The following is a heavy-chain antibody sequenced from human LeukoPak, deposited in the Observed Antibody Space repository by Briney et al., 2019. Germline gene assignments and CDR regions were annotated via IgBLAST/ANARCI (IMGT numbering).Heavy chain of an antibody. V-gene: IGHV4-34*01. CDR1: GGSFSGYY. D-gene: IGHD3-10*01. CDR2: INHSGST. Sequence: PPETLSLTCAVYGGSFSGYYWSWIRQPPGKGLEWIGEINHSGSTNYNPSLKSRVTISVDTSKNQFSLKLSSVTAADTAVYYCARLRRSRGDYWGQGTLVTVSS. J-gene: IGHJ4*02. CDR3: ARLRRSRGDY.